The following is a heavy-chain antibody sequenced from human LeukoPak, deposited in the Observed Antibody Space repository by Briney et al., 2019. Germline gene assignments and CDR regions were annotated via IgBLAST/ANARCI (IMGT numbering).Heavy chain of an antibody. V-gene: IGHV4-59*12. CDR3: ARANPQGWELLSNFYFDY. J-gene: IGHJ4*02. Sequence: SETLSLTCTVSGGSISSYYWSWIRQPPGKGLEWIGYIYYSGSTNYNPSLKSRVTISVDKSKNQFSLKLSSVTAADTAVYYCARANPQGWELLSNFYFDYWGQGTLVTVSS. D-gene: IGHD1-26*01. CDR2: IYYSGST. CDR1: GGSISSYY.